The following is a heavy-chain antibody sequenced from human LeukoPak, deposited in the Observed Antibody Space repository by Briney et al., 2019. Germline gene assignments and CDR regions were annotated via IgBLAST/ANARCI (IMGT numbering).Heavy chain of an antibody. D-gene: IGHD2-2*02. CDR3: AKGGRYLYYFDY. Sequence: GGSLSLSCAASGFIFSSYAMNWVRQAPGKGLEWVSGISGSGGDSNYADSVKGRFSISRDKSTNTLYLQMNSLRAEDTAVYYCAKGGRYLYYFDYWGQGTLVTVSS. CDR1: GFIFSSYA. V-gene: IGHV3-23*01. J-gene: IGHJ4*02. CDR2: ISGSGGDS.